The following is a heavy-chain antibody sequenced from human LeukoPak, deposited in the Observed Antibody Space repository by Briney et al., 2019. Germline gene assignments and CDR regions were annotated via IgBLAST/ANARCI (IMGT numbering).Heavy chain of an antibody. D-gene: IGHD6-6*01. J-gene: IGHJ3*02. CDR3: ARALEYSSSSGAFDI. CDR1: GYTFTGYY. V-gene: IGHV1-46*01. Sequence: ASVKVSCKASGYTFTGYYMHWVRQAPGQGLEWMGWINPSGGSTSYAQKFQGRVTMTRDTSTSTVYMELSSLRSEDTAVYYCARALEYSSSSGAFDIWGQGTMVTVSS. CDR2: INPSGGST.